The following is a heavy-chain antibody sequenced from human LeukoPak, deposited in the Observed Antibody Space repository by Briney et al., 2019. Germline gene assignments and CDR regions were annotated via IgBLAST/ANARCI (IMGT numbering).Heavy chain of an antibody. CDR2: IYIFSGST. CDR3: ARVVSSSWDYYYYMDV. J-gene: IGHJ6*03. CDR1: GGSISSGRNY. V-gene: IGHV4-61*10. Sequence: SETLSLTCTVSGGSISSGRNYWTWIRQPAGKGLEWIGRIYIFSGSTNYNPSLKSRVTISVDTSKNQVALKLYSVTAADTAVYYCARVVSSSWDYYYYMDVWGKGTTVTISS. D-gene: IGHD6-13*01.